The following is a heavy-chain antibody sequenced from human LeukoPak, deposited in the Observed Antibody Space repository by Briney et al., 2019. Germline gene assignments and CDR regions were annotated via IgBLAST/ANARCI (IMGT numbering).Heavy chain of an antibody. CDR1: GFTFSSYS. V-gene: IGHV3-21*01. CDR3: AQKGGTDH. J-gene: IGHJ4*02. CDR2: ISSSSSYI. Sequence: GGSLRLSCAASGFTFSSYSMNWVRQAPGKGLEWVSSISSSSSYIYYADSVKGRFTISRDNAKNSLYLQMSSLRNEDTAIYYCAQKGGTDHWGQGTLVTVSS. D-gene: IGHD2-15*01.